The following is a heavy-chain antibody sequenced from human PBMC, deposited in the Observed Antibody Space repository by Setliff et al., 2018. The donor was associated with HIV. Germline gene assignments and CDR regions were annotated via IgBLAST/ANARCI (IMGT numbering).Heavy chain of an antibody. CDR1: GSTFSSYA. V-gene: IGHV3-23*01. CDR2: ILSTGERT. J-gene: IGHJ3*02. CDR3: ARVSKSSPDAFDI. D-gene: IGHD6-13*01. Sequence: PGGSLRLSCAASGSTFSSYAMHWVRQAPGEGLEWVSAILSTGERTFYADSVKGRFTISRDNSKNTLYLQMNSQRAEDTAVYYCARVSKSSPDAFDIWGQGTMVTVSS.